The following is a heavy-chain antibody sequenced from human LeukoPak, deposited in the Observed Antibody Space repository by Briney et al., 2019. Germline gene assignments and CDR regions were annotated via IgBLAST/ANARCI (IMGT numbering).Heavy chain of an antibody. CDR1: GGSISSSSYY. D-gene: IGHD5-18*01. CDR3: AREKYNYGVSTIDY. Sequence: PSETLSLTCTVSGGSISSSSYYWGWIRQPPGKGLEWIGSIYYSGSTYYNPSLKSRVTISVDTSKNQFSLKLSSVTAADTAVYYCAREKYNYGVSTIDYWGQGTLVTVSS. J-gene: IGHJ4*02. CDR2: IYYSGST. V-gene: IGHV4-39*07.